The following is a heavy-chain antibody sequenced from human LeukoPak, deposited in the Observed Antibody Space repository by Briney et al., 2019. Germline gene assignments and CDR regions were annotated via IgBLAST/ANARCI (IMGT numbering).Heavy chain of an antibody. D-gene: IGHD6-13*01. CDR1: GYSFTSYW. CDR3: ARHPDSSNWYNWFDP. CDR2: IYPGDSDT. Sequence: GESLKISCKGSGYSFTSYWIGWVRQMPGKGLEWMGIIYPGDSDTRYSPSFQGQVTTSADKSISTAYLQWSSLKASDTAMYYCARHPDSSNWYNWFDPWGQGTLVTVSS. V-gene: IGHV5-51*01. J-gene: IGHJ5*02.